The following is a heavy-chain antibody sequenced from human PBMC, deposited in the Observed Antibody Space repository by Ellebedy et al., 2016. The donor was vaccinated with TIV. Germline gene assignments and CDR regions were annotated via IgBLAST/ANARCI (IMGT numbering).Heavy chain of an antibody. CDR1: GFTFSTYA. CDR3: ARPFVGWVVTMIVVAAFDI. D-gene: IGHD3-22*01. J-gene: IGHJ3*02. V-gene: IGHV3-23*01. Sequence: GESLKISXVGSGFTFSTYAMTWVRQVPGKGLEWVSAISGSGDNTYYADSVKGRFTISRDNSKNTLYLQMNSLRAEDTAVYYCARPFVGWVVTMIVVAAFDIWGQGTMVTVSS. CDR2: ISGSGDNT.